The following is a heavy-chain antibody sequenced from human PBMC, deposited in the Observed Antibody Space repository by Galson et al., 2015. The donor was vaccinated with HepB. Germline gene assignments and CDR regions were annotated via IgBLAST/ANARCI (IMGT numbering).Heavy chain of an antibody. CDR3: ARDNYDSSGYYSYYFDY. D-gene: IGHD3-22*01. CDR2: ISYDGSNK. V-gene: IGHV3-30-3*01. J-gene: IGHJ4*02. Sequence: SLRLSCAASGFTFSSYAMHWVRQAPGKGLEWVAVISYDGSNKYYADSVKGRFTISRDNSKNTLYLQMNSLRAEDTAVYYCARDNYDSSGYYSYYFDYWGQGTLVTVSS. CDR1: GFTFSSYA.